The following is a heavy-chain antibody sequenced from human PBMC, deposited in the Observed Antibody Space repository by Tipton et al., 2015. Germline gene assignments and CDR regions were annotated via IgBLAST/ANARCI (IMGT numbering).Heavy chain of an antibody. CDR1: GGSISSEY. CDR2: VFYTGST. V-gene: IGHV4-59*01. CDR3: ARDRPGANYFDY. J-gene: IGHJ4*02. D-gene: IGHD7-27*01. Sequence: TLSLTCTVSGGSISSEYWSWIRQPPGKGLEWIGYVFYTGSTYYNPSPESRVTISVDTFENQLSLKLSSVTAADTAVYYCARDRPGANYFDYWGQGTLVTVSS.